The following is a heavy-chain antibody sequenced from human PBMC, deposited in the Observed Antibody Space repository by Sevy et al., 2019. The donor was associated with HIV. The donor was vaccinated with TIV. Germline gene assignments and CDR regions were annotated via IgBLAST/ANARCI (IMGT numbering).Heavy chain of an antibody. J-gene: IGHJ5*02. V-gene: IGHV3-53*01. CDR2: IYSGGST. CDR3: GRGGGVFGAVAINWFDP. D-gene: IGHD3-3*01. CDR1: GFTVSSSY. Sequence: GGSLRLSCAASGFTVSSSYMTWVRQPPGKGLEWVSVIYSGGSTYYADSVKGRFTISSDNSKNTPYLQMNNLRAADTAVYYCGRGGGVFGAVAINWFDPWGQGALVTVSS.